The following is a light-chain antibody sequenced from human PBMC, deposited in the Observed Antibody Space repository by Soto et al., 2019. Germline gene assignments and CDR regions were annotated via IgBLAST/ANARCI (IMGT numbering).Light chain of an antibody. CDR3: QQRSSWPLT. J-gene: IGKJ1*01. CDR1: QRGSSN. Sequence: EIVMTQSPNILSVSPGERATLSCRASQRGSSNLAWSTQKPGQAPRLLSEDASHRATGIPARVSGSGSGTDCTRTISSLEPEDFAVYYCQQRSSWPLTFGQGTKVDI. V-gene: IGKV3-11*01. CDR2: DAS.